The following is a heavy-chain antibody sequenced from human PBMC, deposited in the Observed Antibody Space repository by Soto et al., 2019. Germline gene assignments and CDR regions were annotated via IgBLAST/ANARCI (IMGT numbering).Heavy chain of an antibody. V-gene: IGHV3-21*01. Sequence: EVQLVESGGGLVKPGGSLRLSCAASGFTFSSYSMNWVRQAPGKGLEWVSSISSSSSYIYYADSVKGRFTISRDNAKNSLYLQMNSLRAEDTAVYYCARDRDGYSYGSYYFDYWGQGTLVTVSS. CDR1: GFTFSSYS. J-gene: IGHJ4*02. CDR3: ARDRDGYSYGSYYFDY. D-gene: IGHD5-18*01. CDR2: ISSSSSYI.